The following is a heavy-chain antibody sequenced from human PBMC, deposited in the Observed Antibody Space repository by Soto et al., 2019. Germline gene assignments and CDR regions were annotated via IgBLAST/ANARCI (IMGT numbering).Heavy chain of an antibody. CDR1: GITFSTYA. D-gene: IGHD5-12*01. V-gene: IGHV1-3*01. CDR2: INAGNGNT. CDR3: ARAISGYVT. Sequence: QVQLVQSGAEVKKPGASVKVSCKASGITFSTYAIHWVRQAPGQRLEWMGWINAGNGNTRYSQKFQGRVTRTRDTSASTAYMVLSSLRSEDTAIYYCARAISGYVTWGQGTLVTVSS. J-gene: IGHJ5*02.